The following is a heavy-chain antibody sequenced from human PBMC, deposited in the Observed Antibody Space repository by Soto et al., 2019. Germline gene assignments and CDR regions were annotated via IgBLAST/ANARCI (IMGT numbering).Heavy chain of an antibody. V-gene: IGHV1-2*04. CDR3: ARGREYSSSWYGQPPYYYYGMDV. CDR2: INPNSGGT. CDR1: GYTFTGYY. J-gene: IGHJ6*02. Sequence: WASVKVSCKASGYTFTGYYMHWVRQAPGQGLEWMGWINPNSGGTNYAQKFQGWVTMTRDTSISTAYMELSRLRSDDTAVYYCARGREYSSSWYGQPPYYYYGMDVWGQGTTVTVS. D-gene: IGHD6-13*01.